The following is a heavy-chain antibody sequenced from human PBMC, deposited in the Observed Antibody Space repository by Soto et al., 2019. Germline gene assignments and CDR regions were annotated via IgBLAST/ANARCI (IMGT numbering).Heavy chain of an antibody. CDR3: ARTFLEALGSFDY. Sequence: GGSLRLSCAASGFTFRTYDMHWVRQAPGKGLEWVAVISYDGTNKYYAGSVRGRFTISRDNSENTVFLQMNSLRAEDTAMYYCARTFLEALGSFDYWGQGTLVPVSS. CDR2: ISYDGTNK. J-gene: IGHJ4*02. CDR1: GFTFRTYD. V-gene: IGHV3-30*01. D-gene: IGHD6-6*01.